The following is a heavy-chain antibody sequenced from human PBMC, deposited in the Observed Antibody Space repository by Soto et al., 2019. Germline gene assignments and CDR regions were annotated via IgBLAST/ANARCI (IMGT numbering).Heavy chain of an antibody. Sequence: GASVKVSCKASGYTFTSYGISWVRQAPGQGLEWMGWISAYNGNTNYAQKLQGRVTMTTDTSTSTAYMELRSLRPDDTAVYYCAREAPGGYCSSTSCYTPFYYYYGMDVWGQGTTVTVSS. J-gene: IGHJ6*02. D-gene: IGHD2-2*02. CDR2: ISAYNGNT. CDR3: AREAPGGYCSSTSCYTPFYYYYGMDV. V-gene: IGHV1-18*01. CDR1: GYTFTSYG.